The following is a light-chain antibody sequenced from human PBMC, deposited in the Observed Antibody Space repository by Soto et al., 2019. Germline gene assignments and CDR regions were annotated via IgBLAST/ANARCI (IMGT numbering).Light chain of an antibody. CDR2: AAS. Sequence: DIQMTQSPSSLSASVGDRVTIACRASQNIRTYLNWYQQNPGKATKLLIYAASNFHCGVPSRFSGSGSGTDLTLNMNSLQAEDFANYYLQQAHSKNSFGGGTKVEI. CDR1: QNIRTY. V-gene: IGKV1-39*01. CDR3: QQAHSKNS. J-gene: IGKJ4*01.